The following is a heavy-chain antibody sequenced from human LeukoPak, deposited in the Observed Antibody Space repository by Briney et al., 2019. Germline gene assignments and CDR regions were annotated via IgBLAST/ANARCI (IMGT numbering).Heavy chain of an antibody. Sequence: GESLKISCKGSGYSFTSYWIGWVRQMPGKGLEWMGIIYPGDSDTRYSPSFQGQVTISADKSISTAYLQWSSLKASDTAMYYCARAYTTYYYDSSGYNHDAFDIWGQATMVTVSS. CDR2: IYPGDSDT. CDR1: GYSFTSYW. J-gene: IGHJ3*02. V-gene: IGHV5-51*01. CDR3: ARAYTTYYYDSSGYNHDAFDI. D-gene: IGHD3-22*01.